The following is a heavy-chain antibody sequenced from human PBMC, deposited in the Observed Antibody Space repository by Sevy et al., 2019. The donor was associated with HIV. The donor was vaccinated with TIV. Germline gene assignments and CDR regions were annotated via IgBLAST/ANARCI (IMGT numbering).Heavy chain of an antibody. Sequence: ASVKVSCKASGYSISDYYIHWVRQAPGQGLEWMAWINPNSGDTNYAHNFRDRVTVTRDTFIGTVSLDLTRLTSGDTAVYYCAVAQHVFAWLDPWGQGTLVTVSS. D-gene: IGHD3-16*01. CDR2: INPNSGDT. CDR3: AVAQHVFAWLDP. V-gene: IGHV1-2*02. CDR1: GYSISDYY. J-gene: IGHJ5*02.